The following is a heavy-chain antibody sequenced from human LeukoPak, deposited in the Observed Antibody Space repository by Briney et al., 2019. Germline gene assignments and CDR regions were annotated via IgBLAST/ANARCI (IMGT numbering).Heavy chain of an antibody. V-gene: IGHV3-7*03. D-gene: IGHD5-12*01. CDR1: GFSLSSYW. CDR2: IKQDGSEK. J-gene: IGHJ4*02. Sequence: PGGSLRLSCAASGFSLSSYWMSWVRQAPGKGLEWVANIKQDGSEKYYVDSVKGRFTISRDNAKNSLDLQMNSLRAEDTAVYYCAKDRRGGYQYSWGQGTLVTVSS. CDR3: AKDRRGGYQYS.